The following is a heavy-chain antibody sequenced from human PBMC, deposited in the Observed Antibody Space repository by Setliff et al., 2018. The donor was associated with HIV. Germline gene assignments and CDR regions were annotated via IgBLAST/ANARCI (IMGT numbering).Heavy chain of an antibody. CDR1: GYTFSGYA. V-gene: IGHV1-69*13. CDR3: AIDGAGGWLRPMPDY. CDR2: IIPMFGTT. J-gene: IGHJ4*02. Sequence: SVKVSCKASGYTFSGYAISWVRQAPGQGLEWMGGIIPMFGTTNYPQKFQGRVTISADESTSTAYMELSGLRSEDTAVYYCAIDGAGGWLRPMPDYWGQGTPVTVSS. D-gene: IGHD5-12*01.